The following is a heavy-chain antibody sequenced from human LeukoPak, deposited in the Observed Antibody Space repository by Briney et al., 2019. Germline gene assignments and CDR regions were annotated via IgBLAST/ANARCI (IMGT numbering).Heavy chain of an antibody. CDR3: ARDLRPTTSEGALGY. D-gene: IGHD4-17*01. CDR1: GYTFTSHG. Sequence: GASVKVSCKASGYTFTSHGISWVRQAPGQGLEWMGWISAYNGNTNYAQKLQGRVTMTTDTSTSTAYMELRSLRSDDTAVYYCARDLRPTTSEGALGYWGQGTLVTVSS. J-gene: IGHJ4*02. CDR2: ISAYNGNT. V-gene: IGHV1-18*01.